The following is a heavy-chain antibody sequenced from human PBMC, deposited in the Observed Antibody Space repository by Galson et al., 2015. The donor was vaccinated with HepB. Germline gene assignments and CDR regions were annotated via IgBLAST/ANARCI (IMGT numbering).Heavy chain of an antibody. J-gene: IGHJ4*02. CDR3: ARAHDYGAETGY. Sequence: SVKVSCKASGYSFTSHDISWVRQAPGQGLEWMGRSSAYSGNTNYAQRFQGRVTMTTDTSTTTAYMELKSLRSDDTAVYYCARAHDYGAETGYWGQGTLVTVSS. V-gene: IGHV1-18*01. CDR2: SSAYSGNT. D-gene: IGHD4-17*01. CDR1: GYSFTSHD.